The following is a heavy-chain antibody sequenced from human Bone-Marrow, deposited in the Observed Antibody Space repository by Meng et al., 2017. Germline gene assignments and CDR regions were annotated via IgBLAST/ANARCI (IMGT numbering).Heavy chain of an antibody. CDR3: GGRSSSWYPFDY. Sequence: QLQLVESGGGLVKPGGSLRLSCAASGFTFSDYYMSWIRQAPGKGLEWVSYISSSGSTIYYADSVKGRFTISRDNAKNSLYLQMNSLRAEDTAVYYCGGRSSSWYPFDYWGQGTLVTVSS. J-gene: IGHJ4*02. CDR1: GFTFSDYY. CDR2: ISSSGSTI. V-gene: IGHV3-11*01. D-gene: IGHD6-13*01.